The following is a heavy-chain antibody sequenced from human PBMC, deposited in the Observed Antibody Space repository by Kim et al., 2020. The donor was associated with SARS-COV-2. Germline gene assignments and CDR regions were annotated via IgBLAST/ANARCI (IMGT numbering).Heavy chain of an antibody. D-gene: IGHD3-10*01. Sequence: GGSLRLSCAASGFTFSSYSMNWVRQAPGKGLEWVSSISSSSSYIYYADSVKGRFTISRDNAKNSLYLQMNSLRAEDTAVYYCARDLEGHVLLWFGESRYYYYGMDVWGQGTTVTVSS. CDR2: ISSSSSYI. V-gene: IGHV3-21*01. CDR3: ARDLEGHVLLWFGESRYYYYGMDV. J-gene: IGHJ6*02. CDR1: GFTFSSYS.